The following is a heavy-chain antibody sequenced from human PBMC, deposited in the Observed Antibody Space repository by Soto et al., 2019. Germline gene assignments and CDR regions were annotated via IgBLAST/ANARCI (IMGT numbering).Heavy chain of an antibody. CDR1: GFKFEDYA. D-gene: IGHD6-19*01. CDR2: PSWSSNIL. Sequence: EVLLVESGGAFVQPARSLSLSCTASGFKFEDYAMHWVRQAPGKGLEWDSGPSWSSNILEYADSVRGRFTIARDNGKKSLYLQMNSLRPEDTALYYCAKGPYSSGWYWDHWGQGTLVTVSS. V-gene: IGHV3-9*01. J-gene: IGHJ4*02. CDR3: AKGPYSSGWYWDH.